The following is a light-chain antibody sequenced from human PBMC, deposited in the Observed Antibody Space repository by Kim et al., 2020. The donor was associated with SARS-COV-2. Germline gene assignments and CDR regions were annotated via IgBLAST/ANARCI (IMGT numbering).Light chain of an antibody. Sequence: SVSRGEIATLFCRASQSVSSNFAWYQQKPGQAPRLLIYDASTTATGIPARFSGSGSETEFTLTISSLQSEDFTFYYCQQYTKWPPTFGGGTKLEI. V-gene: IGKV3-15*01. J-gene: IGKJ4*01. CDR3: QQYTKWPPT. CDR1: QSVSSN. CDR2: DAS.